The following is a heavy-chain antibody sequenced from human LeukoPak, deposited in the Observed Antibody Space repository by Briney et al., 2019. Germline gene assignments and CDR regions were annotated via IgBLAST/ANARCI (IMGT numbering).Heavy chain of an antibody. CDR3: AKDLGTVTGHDY. J-gene: IGHJ4*02. D-gene: IGHD4-17*01. CDR2: ISGSGGST. V-gene: IGHV3-23*01. Sequence: PGGSLRLSCAASGFTFSSYAMNWVRQAPGKGLEWVSAISGSGGSTYCADSVKGRFTISRDNSKNTLYLQMNSLRAEDTAVYHCAKDLGTVTGHDYWGQGTLVTVSS. CDR1: GFTFSSYA.